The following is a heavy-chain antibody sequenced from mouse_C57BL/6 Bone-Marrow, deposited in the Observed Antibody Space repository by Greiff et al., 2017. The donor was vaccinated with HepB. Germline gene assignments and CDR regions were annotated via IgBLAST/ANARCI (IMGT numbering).Heavy chain of an antibody. V-gene: IGHV5-9*01. CDR1: GFTFSSYT. CDR2: ISGGGGNT. J-gene: IGHJ4*01. Sequence: EVQLVESGGGLVKPGGSLKLSCAASGFTFSSYTMSWVRQTPEKRLEWVATISGGGGNTYYPDSVKGRFTISRDNAKNTLYLQMSSLRSEDTALYYCASPIYYGYDDLYYYAMDYWGQGTSVTVSS. CDR3: ASPIYYGYDDLYYYAMDY. D-gene: IGHD2-2*01.